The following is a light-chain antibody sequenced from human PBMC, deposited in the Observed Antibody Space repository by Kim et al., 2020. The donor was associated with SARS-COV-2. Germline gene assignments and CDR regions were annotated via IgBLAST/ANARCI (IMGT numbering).Light chain of an antibody. J-gene: IGKJ4*01. CDR2: AAS. CDR1: QTISTY. Sequence: DIQMTQSPSSLSASVGDRVTITCRASQTISTYLNWYQQKPGRAPKLLIYAASSLQSGVPSRFSGSGSGTDVTLTISSLQPDDFATYYCQQSYNTTRLTFGGGTKVDIK. V-gene: IGKV1-39*01. CDR3: QQSYNTTRLT.